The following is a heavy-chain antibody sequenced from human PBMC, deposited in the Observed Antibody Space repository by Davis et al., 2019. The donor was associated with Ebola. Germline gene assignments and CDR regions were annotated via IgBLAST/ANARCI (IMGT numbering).Heavy chain of an antibody. CDR2: IKEDGSEK. CDR1: GFHVKNNY. V-gene: IGHV3-7*01. J-gene: IGHJ4*02. Sequence: GESLKISCAASGFHVKNNYMNWVRQAPGKGLEWVANIKEDGSEKYYVDSVKGRFTISRDNAKNSLYLQMNSLGVEDTAVYYCARDPWDFWGQGTLVTVSS. CDR3: ARDPWDF.